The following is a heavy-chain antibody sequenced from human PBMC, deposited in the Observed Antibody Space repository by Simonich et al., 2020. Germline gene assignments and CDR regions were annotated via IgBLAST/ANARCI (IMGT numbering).Heavy chain of an antibody. D-gene: IGHD2-21*02. CDR3: ARDGERYCGGDCYSYFDY. CDR1: GFTFSSYA. Sequence: QVQLVESGGGVVQPGRSLRLSCAASGFTFSSYAMHWVRQAPGKGLEWVAVISYEGSNNNYADDVKGRFTISRDKSKNTLYLQMNSLRAEDTAVYYCARDGERYCGGDCYSYFDYWGQGTLVTVSS. J-gene: IGHJ4*02. V-gene: IGHV3-30*07. CDR2: ISYEGSNN.